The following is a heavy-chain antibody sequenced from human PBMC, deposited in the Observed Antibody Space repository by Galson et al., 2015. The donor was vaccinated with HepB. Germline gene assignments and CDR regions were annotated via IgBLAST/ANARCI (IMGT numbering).Heavy chain of an antibody. CDR1: GFTVSHSW. J-gene: IGHJ2*01. V-gene: IGHV3-7*03. CDR2: IKQDGSEE. Sequence: SLRLSCAASGFTVSHSWMSWVRQAPGKGLEWVANIKQDGSEEFYVDSVKGRFTISRDNDKNSVYLQMNSLRVEDTAVYYCTRGAQGDWYSWHFDLWGRGTLVTVSS. CDR3: TRGAQGDWYSWHFDL. D-gene: IGHD2-21*02.